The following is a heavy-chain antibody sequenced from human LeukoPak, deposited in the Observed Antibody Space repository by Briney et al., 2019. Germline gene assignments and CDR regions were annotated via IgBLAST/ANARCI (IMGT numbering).Heavy chain of an antibody. Sequence: GGSLRLSCVASGFTFSTYAMSWVRQAPGKGLEWVSAISGSGGSTHYAESVKGRFTISRDNSKNTLYLQMNSLRAEDTAVYYCAKESVPAAILSYYYMDVWGRGTTVTVSS. V-gene: IGHV3-23*01. CDR3: AKESVPAAILSYYYMDV. CDR1: GFTFSTYA. CDR2: ISGSGGST. D-gene: IGHD2-2*01. J-gene: IGHJ6*03.